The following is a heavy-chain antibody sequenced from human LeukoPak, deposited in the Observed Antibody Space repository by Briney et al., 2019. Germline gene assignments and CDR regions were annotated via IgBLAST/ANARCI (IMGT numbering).Heavy chain of an antibody. J-gene: IGHJ4*02. D-gene: IGHD6-13*01. CDR3: ASLALGSWFDY. Sequence: GGSLRLSCAASGFTFSSYSMNWVRQAPGKGLEWVSSISSSSSYIYYADSVKGRFTISRDNAKNPQYLQMNSLRAEDTAVYYCASLALGSWFDYWGQGTLVTVSS. V-gene: IGHV3-21*01. CDR2: ISSSSSYI. CDR1: GFTFSSYS.